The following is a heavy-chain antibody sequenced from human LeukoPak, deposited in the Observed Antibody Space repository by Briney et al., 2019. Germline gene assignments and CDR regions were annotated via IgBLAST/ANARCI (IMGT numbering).Heavy chain of an antibody. J-gene: IGHJ6*02. CDR3: ARARSWLRLDYGMDV. D-gene: IGHD5-12*01. CDR1: GFTFSSYS. V-gene: IGHV3-21*01. CDR2: ISSSSSYI. Sequence: KPGGSLRLSCAASGFTFSSYSMNWVRQAPGKGLEWVSSISSSSSYIYYADSVKGRFTISRDNAKNSLYLQMNSLRAEDTAVYYCARARSWLRLDYGMDVWGQGTTVTVSS.